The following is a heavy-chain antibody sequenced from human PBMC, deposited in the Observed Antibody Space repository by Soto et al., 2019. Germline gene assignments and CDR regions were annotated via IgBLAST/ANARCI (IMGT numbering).Heavy chain of an antibody. V-gene: IGHV2-5*02. CDR3: VHLLTGGRFDS. CDR1: GFSLSSSGVG. J-gene: IGHJ4*02. Sequence: QITLKESGPSLVKPTETLTLTCTFSGFSLSSSGVGVAWIRQPPGKPLEWLVLIYWDDDKYTSPSLKSRLTITKDTSKNQVVLLMTNMDPVDTATYFCVHLLTGGRFDSWGQGTLVTVSS. CDR2: IYWDDDK. D-gene: IGHD3-16*01.